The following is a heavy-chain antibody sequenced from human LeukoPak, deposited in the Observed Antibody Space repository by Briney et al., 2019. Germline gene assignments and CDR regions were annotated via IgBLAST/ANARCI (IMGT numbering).Heavy chain of an antibody. CDR3: EGWLQSDAFDV. Sequence: PGGSLRLSCAASGFTFSSYGMHWVRQAPGKGLEWVAVIWYDGSNKYYADSVKGRFTISRDNSKNTLYLQMNSLRAEDTAVYYCEGWLQSDAFDVWGQGTMVTVSS. CDR2: IWYDGSNK. D-gene: IGHD5-24*01. CDR1: GFTFSSYG. J-gene: IGHJ3*01. V-gene: IGHV3-33*01.